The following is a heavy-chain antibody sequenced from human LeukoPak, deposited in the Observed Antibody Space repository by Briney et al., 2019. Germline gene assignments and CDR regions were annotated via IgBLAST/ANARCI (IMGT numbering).Heavy chain of an antibody. Sequence: ASVKVSCKASGYTFTSYGISWVRQAPGQGLEWVGWISAYNGNTNYAQKLQGRVTMTTDTSTSTAYMELRSLRSDDTAVYYCARVAAMVTLCDYWGQGTLVTVSS. CDR3: ARVAAMVTLCDY. J-gene: IGHJ4*02. CDR1: GYTFTSYG. CDR2: ISAYNGNT. V-gene: IGHV1-18*01. D-gene: IGHD5-18*01.